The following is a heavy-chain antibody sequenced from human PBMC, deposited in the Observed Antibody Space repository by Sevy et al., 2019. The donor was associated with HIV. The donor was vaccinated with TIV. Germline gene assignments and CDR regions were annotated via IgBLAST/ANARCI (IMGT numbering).Heavy chain of an antibody. CDR2: INSDGSST. Sequence: GGSLRLSCAASGFTFSSYWMHWVRQAPGKGLVWVSRINSDGSSTSYADSVKGRFTISRDNAKNTLYLQMNSLRAEDTAVYYRAREQQLDLFYYGMDVWGQGTTVTVSS. V-gene: IGHV3-74*01. CDR1: GFTFSSYW. CDR3: AREQQLDLFYYGMDV. J-gene: IGHJ6*02. D-gene: IGHD6-6*01.